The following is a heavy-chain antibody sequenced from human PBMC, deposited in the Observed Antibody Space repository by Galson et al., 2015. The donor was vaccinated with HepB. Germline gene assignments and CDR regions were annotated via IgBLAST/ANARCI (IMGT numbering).Heavy chain of an antibody. CDR1: GGSISSGGYS. Sequence: TLSLTCAVSGGSISSGGYSWSWIRQPPGKGLEWIGYIYHSGSTYYNPSLKSRVTISVDRSKNQFSLKLSSVTAADTAVYYCAREVFWATGTNWFDPWGQGTLVTVSS. CDR3: AREVFWATGTNWFDP. CDR2: IYHSGST. V-gene: IGHV4-30-2*01. D-gene: IGHD1-1*01. J-gene: IGHJ5*02.